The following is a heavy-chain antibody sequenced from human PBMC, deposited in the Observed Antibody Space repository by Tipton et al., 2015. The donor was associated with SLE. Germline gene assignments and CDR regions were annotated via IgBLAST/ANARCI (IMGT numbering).Heavy chain of an antibody. J-gene: IGHJ3*02. V-gene: IGHV1-18*01. CDR3: AIYDSRRAAFDI. CDR1: GYTFTSYG. CDR2: ISGYNGNT. Sequence: QLVQSGAEVKKPGASVTVSCKASGYTFTSYGINWVRQAPGQGLEWMGWISGYNGNTNYAQKFQGRVTITTDESTSTAYMELSSLRSEDTAVYYCAIYDSRRAAFDIWGQGTMVTVSS. D-gene: IGHD3-22*01.